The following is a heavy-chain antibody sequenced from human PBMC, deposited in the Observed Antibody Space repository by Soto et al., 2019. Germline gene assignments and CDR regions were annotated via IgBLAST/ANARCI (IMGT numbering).Heavy chain of an antibody. J-gene: IGHJ6*02. CDR1: GFTVSSNC. CDR3: ARRGGPDLAMDL. V-gene: IGHV3-66*01. CDR2: FYSGGST. Sequence: EVQLVESGGGLVQPGGSLRLSCAAAGFTVSSNCMNWVRQAPGKGLEWVSVFYSGGSTYYADSVKGRFTISRDNSKTTLYLQMNSLRVEDTAVYYYARRGGPDLAMDLWGQGTTVTVSS.